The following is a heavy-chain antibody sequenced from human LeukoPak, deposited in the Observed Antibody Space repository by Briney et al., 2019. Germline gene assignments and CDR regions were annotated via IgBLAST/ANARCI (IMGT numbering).Heavy chain of an antibody. CDR1: GFTFSSYG. Sequence: PGGSLRLSCAASGFTFSSYGMHWVRQAPGKGLEWVAVISYDGSNKYYADSVKGRFTISRDNSKNTLFLQMNSLRAEDTAVYYCAKAKGSGLKYYFDYWGQGTLVTVSS. CDR3: AKAKGSGLKYYFDY. V-gene: IGHV3-30*18. CDR2: ISYDGSNK. J-gene: IGHJ4*02. D-gene: IGHD6-19*01.